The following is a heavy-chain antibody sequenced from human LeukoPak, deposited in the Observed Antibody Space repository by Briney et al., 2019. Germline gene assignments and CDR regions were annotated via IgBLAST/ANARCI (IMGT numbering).Heavy chain of an antibody. D-gene: IGHD6-19*01. CDR1: GFTFRSHA. V-gene: IGHV3-23*01. CDR3: ARGRIAVALYYGMDV. J-gene: IGHJ6*02. Sequence: GGSLRLSCAATGFTFRSHAMNWVRQAPGKGLKWVSGIGGSGGRTYYADSVTGRFTISRDNSKNTVYLQMNSLRAADTAVYYCARGRIAVALYYGMDVWGHGTTVTVFS. CDR2: IGGSGGRT.